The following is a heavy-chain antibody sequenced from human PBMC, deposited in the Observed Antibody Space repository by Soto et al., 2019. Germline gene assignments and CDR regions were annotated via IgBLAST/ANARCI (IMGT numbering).Heavy chain of an antibody. V-gene: IGHV4-31*03. CDR2: IYYSGST. CDR3: ARGYCSSTSCYRWFDP. J-gene: IGHJ5*02. D-gene: IGHD2-2*02. CDR1: GGSISSGGYY. Sequence: SETLSLTCTVSGGSISSGGYYWSWIRQHPGKGLEWIGYIYYSGSTYYNPSLRSRVTISVDTSKNQFSLKLSCVTAADTAVYYCARGYCSSTSCYRWFDPWGQGTLVTVSS.